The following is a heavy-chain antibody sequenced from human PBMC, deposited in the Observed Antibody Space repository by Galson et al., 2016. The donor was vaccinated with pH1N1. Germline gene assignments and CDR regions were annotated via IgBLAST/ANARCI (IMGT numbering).Heavy chain of an antibody. D-gene: IGHD1-14*01. CDR1: GFTFDAFA. J-gene: IGHJ4*02. V-gene: IGHV3-9*01. Sequence: LRLSCAASGFTFDAFAMHWVRQVPGEGLEWVSVITWNSHVIDYPDSVKGRFTISRDNARNTVYLQVNTLRPEDTAVYYCVTGALPNRGDSWGQGTLVTASS. CDR2: ITWNSHVI. CDR3: VTGALPNRGDS.